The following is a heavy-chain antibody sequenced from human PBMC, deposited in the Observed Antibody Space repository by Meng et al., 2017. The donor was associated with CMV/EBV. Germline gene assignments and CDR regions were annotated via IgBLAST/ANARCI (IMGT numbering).Heavy chain of an antibody. Sequence: CAAAGFPVSSNYMGWVRQAPGKGLEWDSVNYSDGSTYYADSVKGRFTISRDNSKNTLYLQMNSLRAEDTAVYYCARDSTIFGVVTQNWGQGTLVTVSS. CDR2: NYSDGST. J-gene: IGHJ4*02. CDR3: ARDSTIFGVVTQN. V-gene: IGHV3-53*01. CDR1: GFPVSSNY. D-gene: IGHD3-3*01.